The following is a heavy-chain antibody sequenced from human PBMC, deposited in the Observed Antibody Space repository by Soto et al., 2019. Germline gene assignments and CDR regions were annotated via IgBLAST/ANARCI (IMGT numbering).Heavy chain of an antibody. CDR1: GYSFTSYW. Sequence: GESLKISCKGSGYSFTSYWIGWVRQMPGKGLEWMGIIYPGDSDTRYSPSFQGQVTISADKSISTAYLQWSSLKASDTAMYYCALTYLYDSSGYYLNAFDIWGQGTMVTVSS. D-gene: IGHD3-22*01. CDR3: ALTYLYDSSGYYLNAFDI. V-gene: IGHV5-51*01. CDR2: IYPGDSDT. J-gene: IGHJ3*02.